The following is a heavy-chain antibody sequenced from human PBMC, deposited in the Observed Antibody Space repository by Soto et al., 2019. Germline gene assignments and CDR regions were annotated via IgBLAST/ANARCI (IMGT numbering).Heavy chain of an antibody. V-gene: IGHV3-23*01. CDR3: AKLRGRGIFEY. CDR2: ISDTGAST. J-gene: IGHJ4*02. CDR1: GFTFKESA. D-gene: IGHD1-26*01. Sequence: GGSLRLSCEASGFTFKESAMNWVRQAPGKGLEWVASISDTGASTWYAESVRGRLSISRDNSKNTLYLQMNSLRGEDTALYYCAKLRGRGIFEYWGQGTMVTVSS.